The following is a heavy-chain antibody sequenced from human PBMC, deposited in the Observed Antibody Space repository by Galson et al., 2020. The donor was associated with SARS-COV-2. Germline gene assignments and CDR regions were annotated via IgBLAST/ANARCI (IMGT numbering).Heavy chain of an antibody. CDR1: GITFRDYY. CDR3: AASRGVNTIFGVVPYFDY. CDR2: ISSRSSYT. V-gene: IGHV3-11*06. D-gene: IGHD3-3*01. Sequence: SCAASGITFRDYYMSWIRQAPGKGLEWVSYISSRSSYTNYADSVKGRFTISRDNAKNSLYLQMNSLRAEDTAVYYCAASRGVNTIFGVVPYFDYWGQGTLVTVSS. J-gene: IGHJ4*02.